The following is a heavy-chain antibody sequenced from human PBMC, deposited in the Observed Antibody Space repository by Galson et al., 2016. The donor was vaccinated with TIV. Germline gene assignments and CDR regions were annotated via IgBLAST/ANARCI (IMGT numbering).Heavy chain of an antibody. CDR3: IRDLGRLRDF. D-gene: IGHD7-27*01. J-gene: IGHJ4*02. CDR1: GYTFTRYG. Sequence: SVKVSCKASGYTFTRYGISWVRQAPGQGLEWMGWISAYTGNIKEAQKFHDRVTMTTDTSTSTAYMELRSLTSDDTAVYYCIRDLGRLRDFWGQGTLVTVSS. CDR2: ISAYTGNI. V-gene: IGHV1-18*01.